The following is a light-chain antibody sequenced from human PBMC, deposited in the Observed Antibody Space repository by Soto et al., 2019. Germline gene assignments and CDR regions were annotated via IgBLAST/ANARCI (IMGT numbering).Light chain of an antibody. CDR2: GNS. Sequence: QSVLTQPPSVSGAPGQRVTISCTGSSSNIGAGYDVHWYQQLPGTAPKLIIYGNSNRPSGVPDRFSGSKSGTSASLAITGLQAEDEADYYCQSYDSSRSCWVFGGGTKLTVL. J-gene: IGLJ3*02. CDR3: QSYDSSRSCWV. CDR1: SSNIGAGYD. V-gene: IGLV1-40*01.